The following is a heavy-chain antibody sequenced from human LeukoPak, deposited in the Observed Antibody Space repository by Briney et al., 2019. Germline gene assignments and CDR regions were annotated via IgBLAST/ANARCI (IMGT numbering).Heavy chain of an antibody. J-gene: IGHJ5*02. CDR2: IYYSGST. Sequence: SETLSLTCTVSGGSISSSSYYWGWLRQPPGKGLEWFGSIYYSGSTYYNPSLKSRVTISVDTSKNQFSLKLSSVTAADTAVYYCARTNYDGNWFDPWGQGTLVTVSS. CDR1: GGSISSSSYY. D-gene: IGHD3-3*01. V-gene: IGHV4-39*07. CDR3: ARTNYDGNWFDP.